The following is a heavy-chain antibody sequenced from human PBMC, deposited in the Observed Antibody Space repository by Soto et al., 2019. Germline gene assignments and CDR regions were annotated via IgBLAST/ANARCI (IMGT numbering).Heavy chain of an antibody. V-gene: IGHV3-74*01. CDR1: GFTFSSYW. D-gene: IGHD3-3*01. CDR2: INSDGSST. CDR3: ARDELRFLEWPHYYYGMDV. J-gene: IGHJ6*02. Sequence: LRLSCAASGFTFSSYWMHWVRQAPGKGLVWVSRINSDGSSTSYADSVKGRFTISRDNAKNTLYLQMNSLRAEDTAVYYCARDELRFLEWPHYYYGMDVWGQGTTVTVSS.